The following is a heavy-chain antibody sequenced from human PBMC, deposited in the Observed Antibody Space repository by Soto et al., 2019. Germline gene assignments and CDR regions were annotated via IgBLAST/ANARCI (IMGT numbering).Heavy chain of an antibody. CDR3: ARPLRDYYYGMDV. V-gene: IGHV4-31*03. J-gene: IGHJ6*02. Sequence: PSETLSLTCTVSGGSISSGGYYWSWIRQHPGKGLEWIGYIYYSGSTYYNPSLKSRVTISVDTSKNQSSLKLSSVTAADTAVYYCARPLRDYYYGMDVWGQGTTVTVSS. D-gene: IGHD5-12*01. CDR1: GGSISSGGYY. CDR2: IYYSGST.